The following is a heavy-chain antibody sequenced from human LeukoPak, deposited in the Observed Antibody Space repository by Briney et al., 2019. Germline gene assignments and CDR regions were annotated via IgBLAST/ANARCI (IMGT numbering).Heavy chain of an antibody. J-gene: IGHJ5*02. CDR3: ARGYSHNSGGWLDP. V-gene: IGHV3-23*01. Sequence: PGGSLRLSCAVSGFTFSHYAMSWVRQAPGTGRKWFGSLTDSGDATYYADSVKGRLTISRDNSNSTLYLHISGLRDEDTAVYYCARGYSHNSGGWLDPWGQGTLVTVSS. CDR2: LTDSGDAT. CDR1: GFTFSHYA. D-gene: IGHD5-12*01.